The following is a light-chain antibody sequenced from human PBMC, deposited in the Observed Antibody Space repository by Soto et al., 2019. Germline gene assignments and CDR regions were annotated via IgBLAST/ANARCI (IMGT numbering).Light chain of an antibody. V-gene: IGKV3-20*01. Sequence: IVLTQSPGTLSLSPGDRATLSCRASQRVSARYLAWYHQKPGQAPRLLIFGASDRATGIPDRFSGSGSGTDFTLTTDRLEPEDFAMYYCQQYSDTPPTFGQGTKVDI. CDR3: QQYSDTPPT. J-gene: IGKJ1*01. CDR2: GAS. CDR1: QRVSARY.